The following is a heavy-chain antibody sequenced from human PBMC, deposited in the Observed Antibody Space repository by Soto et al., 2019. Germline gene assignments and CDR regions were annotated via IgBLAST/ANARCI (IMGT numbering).Heavy chain of an antibody. V-gene: IGHV3-15*07. Sequence: PGGSLRLSCAASGFTFSNAWMNWVRQALGKGLEWVGRIKSKTDGGTTDYAAPVKGRFTISRDDSKNTLYLQMNSLKTEDTAVYYCTSPLVVITYYYYGMDVWGQGTTVTVS. CDR1: GFTFSNAW. CDR2: IKSKTDGGTT. J-gene: IGHJ6*02. D-gene: IGHD3-22*01. CDR3: TSPLVVITYYYYGMDV.